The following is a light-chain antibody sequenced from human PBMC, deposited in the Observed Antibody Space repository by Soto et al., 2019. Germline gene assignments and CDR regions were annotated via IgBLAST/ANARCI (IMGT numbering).Light chain of an antibody. CDR1: SSDVGGYNY. J-gene: IGLJ2*01. CDR3: SSYAGSNNLV. Sequence: QSVLTQPPSASGSPGQSVTISCTGTSSDVGGYNYVSWYQQHPGKAPKLMISEVTKRPSGVPDRFSGSRSGNTASLTVSGLQAEDEADYYCSSYAGSNNLVFGGGTKLTDL. V-gene: IGLV2-8*01. CDR2: EVT.